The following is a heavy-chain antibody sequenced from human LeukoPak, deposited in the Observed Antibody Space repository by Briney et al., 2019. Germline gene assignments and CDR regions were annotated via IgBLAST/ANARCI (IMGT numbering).Heavy chain of an antibody. CDR2: INPNSGGT. CDR1: GYSFTDKY. V-gene: IGHV1-2*02. CDR3: ARAGGRSWFDP. Sequence: ASVKVSCKASGYSFTDKYMHWVRQAPGQGLEWMGWINPNSGGTNYAQKFQGRVTITTDTSKSTAYMELSRLTSDDTAVYYCARAGGRSWFDPWGQGTLVTVSS. J-gene: IGHJ5*02.